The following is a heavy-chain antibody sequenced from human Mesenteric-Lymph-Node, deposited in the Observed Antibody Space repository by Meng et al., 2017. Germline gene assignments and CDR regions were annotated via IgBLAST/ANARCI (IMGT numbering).Heavy chain of an antibody. CDR2: TYYRSKWYN. CDR1: GDSVASNRAA. V-gene: IGHV6-1*01. J-gene: IGHJ4*02. D-gene: IGHD3-22*01. CDR3: ARDSSSSAYSPFDY. Sequence: QLLQSAPGRVKPPQTLSLTCAISGDSVASNRAAWNWSRQSPSRGLEWVGRTYYRSKWYNDYAVSVKSRITINPDTSKNQFYLQLNSVTPEDTAVYYCARDSSSSAYSPFDYWGQGTLVTVSS.